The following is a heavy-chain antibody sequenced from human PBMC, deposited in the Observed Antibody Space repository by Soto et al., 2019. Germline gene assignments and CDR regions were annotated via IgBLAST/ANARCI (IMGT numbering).Heavy chain of an antibody. CDR2: ISSSSSYI. CDR1: GFTFSSYS. Sequence: EVQLVESGGGLVKPGGSLRLSCAASGFTFSSYSMNWVRQAPGKGLEWVSSISSSSSYIYYADSVKGRFTISRDNAKNSLYLQMNSLRAEDTAVYYCARSRIKGNWFDPWGQGTLVTVSS. J-gene: IGHJ5*02. V-gene: IGHV3-21*01. D-gene: IGHD2-15*01. CDR3: ARSRIKGNWFDP.